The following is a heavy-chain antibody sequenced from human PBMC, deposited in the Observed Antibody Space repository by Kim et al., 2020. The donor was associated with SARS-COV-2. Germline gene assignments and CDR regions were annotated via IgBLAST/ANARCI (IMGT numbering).Heavy chain of an antibody. CDR2: ISTSGSTI. CDR3: ARVSPGSGGAFDI. Sequence: GGSLRLSCAASGFTFSNYYMRWIRQAPGKGLEWVSYISTSGSTIYYADSVKGRFTISRDNSKNSLYLQMNSLRAEDTAVYYCARVSPGSGGAFDIWGQGTMVTVSS. CDR1: GFTFSNYY. V-gene: IGHV3-11*04. D-gene: IGHD2-15*01. J-gene: IGHJ3*02.